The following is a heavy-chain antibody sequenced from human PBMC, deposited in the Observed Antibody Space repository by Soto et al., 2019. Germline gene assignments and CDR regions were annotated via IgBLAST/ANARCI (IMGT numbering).Heavy chain of an antibody. Sequence: ASVKVSCKASGYSFTSYGSSWVRRAPGQGLEWIGWISPYNGHTQFVQRFQGRVTMTTDTSTKTAYMELRNLRSDDTAHYYCARDLTIVPATHPRLENYGMDVWGQGTTVTVSS. J-gene: IGHJ6*02. CDR3: ARDLTIVPATHPRLENYGMDV. V-gene: IGHV1-18*01. CDR1: GYSFTSYG. CDR2: ISPYNGHT. D-gene: IGHD2-2*01.